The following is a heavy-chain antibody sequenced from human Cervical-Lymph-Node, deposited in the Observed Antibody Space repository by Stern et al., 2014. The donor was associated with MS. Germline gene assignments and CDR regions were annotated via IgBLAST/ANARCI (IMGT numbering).Heavy chain of an antibody. CDR2: ISDSGWST. CDR3: AIVVPNCGSPSCFLLY. CDR1: GFTFSNYA. V-gene: IGHV3-23*01. D-gene: IGHD2-2*01. J-gene: IGHJ4*02. Sequence: EVQLLESGGGLVQPGGSLRLSCAVSGFTFSNYAMTWVRQAPGKGLEWVSGISDSGWSTRYADSVKGRFPISRDNSKNMMNLQMNSLRADDTALYYCAIVVPNCGSPSCFLLYWGQGTLVTVSS.